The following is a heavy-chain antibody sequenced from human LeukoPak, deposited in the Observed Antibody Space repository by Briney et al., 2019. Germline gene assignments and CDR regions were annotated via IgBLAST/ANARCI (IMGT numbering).Heavy chain of an antibody. V-gene: IGHV4-61*01. D-gene: IGHD3-22*01. CDR3: ARDHPYYYDSSGYSGRDAFDI. Sequence: SETLSLTCTVSGGSISSSSYYWSWIRQPPGKGLEWIGYIYYSGSTNYNPSLKSRVTISVGTSKNQFSLKLSSVTAADTAVYYCARDHPYYYDSSGYSGRDAFDIWGQGTMVTVSS. CDR2: IYYSGST. CDR1: GGSISSSSYY. J-gene: IGHJ3*02.